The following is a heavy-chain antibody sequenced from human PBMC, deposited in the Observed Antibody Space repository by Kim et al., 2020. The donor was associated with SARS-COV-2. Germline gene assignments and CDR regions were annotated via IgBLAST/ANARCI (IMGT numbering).Heavy chain of an antibody. J-gene: IGHJ4*02. V-gene: IGHV3-23*01. Sequence: ISDIGVRTHYADSVKGRFTISRDNSKSTLFLQMSSLRAEDTAVYYCEASDYWGQGALVTVSS. CDR3: EASDY. CDR2: ISDIGVRT.